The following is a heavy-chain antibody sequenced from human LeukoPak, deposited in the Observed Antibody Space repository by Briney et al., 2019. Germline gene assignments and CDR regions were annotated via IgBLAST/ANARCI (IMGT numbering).Heavy chain of an antibody. J-gene: IGHJ5*02. CDR3: ARRGFTLLRHFDWSPYRKQSWFDP. D-gene: IGHD3-9*01. Sequence: PSETLSLTCAVYGGSFSGYYWSWIRQPPGKGLEWIGEINHSGSTNYNPSLKSRVTISVDTSKNQFSLKLSSVTAADTAVYYCARRGFTLLRHFDWSPYRKQSWFDPWGQGTLVTVSS. CDR1: GGSFSGYY. CDR2: INHSGST. V-gene: IGHV4-34*01.